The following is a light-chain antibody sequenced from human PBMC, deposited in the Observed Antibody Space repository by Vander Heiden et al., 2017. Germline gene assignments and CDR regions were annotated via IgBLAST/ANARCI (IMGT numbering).Light chain of an antibody. CDR3: QQYYTTLT. V-gene: IGKV4-1*01. Sequence: ILMTPSPDSLAVSLCERATINCKSSQSVLYSSNNKNYLAWYRQKPGQPPELLIYWASTRESGVPDRFSGSGSGTDFTLTISSLQAEDVAVYYCQQYYTTLTFGQGTRLEIK. CDR2: WAS. CDR1: QSVLYSSNNKNY. J-gene: IGKJ5*01.